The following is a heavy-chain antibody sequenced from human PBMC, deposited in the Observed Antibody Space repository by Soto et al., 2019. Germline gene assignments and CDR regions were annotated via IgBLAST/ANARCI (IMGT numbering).Heavy chain of an antibody. CDR1: GYTFTSYY. Sequence: ASVKVSCNASGYTFTSYYMHLVRQAPGQGLEWMGIINPSGGSTSYAQKFQGRVTMTRDTSTSTVYMELSSLRSEDTAVYYCARDPYYGSGSYYNSIRYYYYMDVWGKGTTVTVSS. CDR3: ARDPYYGSGSYYNSIRYYYYMDV. CDR2: INPSGGST. V-gene: IGHV1-46*03. J-gene: IGHJ6*03. D-gene: IGHD3-10*01.